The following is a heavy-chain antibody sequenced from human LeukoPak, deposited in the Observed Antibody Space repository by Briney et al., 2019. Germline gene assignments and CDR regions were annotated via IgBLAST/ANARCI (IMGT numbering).Heavy chain of an antibody. CDR2: IWYDGSNK. CDR3: AKDPVIGGRLHYYYYMDV. CDR1: GFTFSSYG. V-gene: IGHV3-33*06. J-gene: IGHJ6*03. D-gene: IGHD3-22*01. Sequence: GGSLRLSCAASGFTFSSYGMHWVRQAPGKGLEWVAVIWYDGSNKYYADSMKGRFTISRDNSKNTLYLQMNSLRAEDTAVYYCAKDPVIGGRLHYYYYMDVWGKGTTVTVSS.